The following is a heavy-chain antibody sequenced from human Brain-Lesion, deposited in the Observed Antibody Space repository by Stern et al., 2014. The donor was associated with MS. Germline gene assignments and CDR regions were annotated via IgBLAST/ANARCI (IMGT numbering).Heavy chain of an antibody. CDR2: IYYSGNT. V-gene: IGHV4-39*01. D-gene: IGHD2-15*01. CDR1: GGSVSSTSYA. Sequence: VQLEESGPGLVKPSETLSLTCTVAGGSVSSTSYAWAWIRQPPGKGLAWIGTIYYSGNTYYSPSLKSRLTISLDTSKKQFSLQLRSVTAADTAVYYCAGEEDIRYCSGGSCTGNWFDPWGQGTLVTVSS. J-gene: IGHJ5*02. CDR3: AGEEDIRYCSGGSCTGNWFDP.